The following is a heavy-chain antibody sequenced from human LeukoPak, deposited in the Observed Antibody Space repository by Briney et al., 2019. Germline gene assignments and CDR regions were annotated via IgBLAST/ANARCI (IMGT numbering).Heavy chain of an antibody. Sequence: TGGSLRLSCAAYEFSFDAFAMTWVRQAPGRGLEWVSSINDNGDMTDYADSVKGRFTISRDNAKKYVLLEINSLRSEDTAIYFCAKAKRPWQWLGGFDPWGQGTLVIVSS. CDR2: INDNGDMT. CDR1: EFSFDAFA. D-gene: IGHD6-19*01. CDR3: AKAKRPWQWLGGFDP. V-gene: IGHV3-20*04. J-gene: IGHJ5*02.